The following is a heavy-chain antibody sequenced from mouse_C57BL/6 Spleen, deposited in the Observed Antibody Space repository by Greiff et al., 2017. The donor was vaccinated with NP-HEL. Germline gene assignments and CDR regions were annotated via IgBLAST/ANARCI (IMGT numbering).Heavy chain of an antibody. J-gene: IGHJ4*01. V-gene: IGHV3-6*01. CDR2: ISYDGSN. CDR3: ATFDGYYAMDY. Sequence: ESGPGLVKPSQSLSLTCSVTGYSITSCYYWNWIRQFPGNKLEWMGYISYDGSNNYNPSLKNRISITRDTSKNQFFLKLNSVTTEDTATYYCATFDGYYAMDYWGQGTSVTVSS. CDR1: GYSITSCYY. D-gene: IGHD2-3*01.